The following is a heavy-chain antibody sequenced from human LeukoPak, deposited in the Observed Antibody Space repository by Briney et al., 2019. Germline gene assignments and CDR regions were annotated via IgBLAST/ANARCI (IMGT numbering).Heavy chain of an antibody. CDR2: INHSGST. Sequence: SETLSLTCAVYGGSFSGYYWRWIRQPPGEGLEWIGEINHSGSTNYNPSLKSRVTISVDTSKNQFSLKLSSVTAADTAVYYCARSLRRASSSTTQPAQNWFDPWGQGTLVTVSS. D-gene: IGHD2-2*01. CDR3: ARSLRRASSSTTQPAQNWFDP. CDR1: GGSFSGYY. V-gene: IGHV4-34*01. J-gene: IGHJ5*02.